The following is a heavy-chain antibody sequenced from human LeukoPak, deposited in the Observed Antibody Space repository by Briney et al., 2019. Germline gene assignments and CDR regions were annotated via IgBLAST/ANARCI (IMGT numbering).Heavy chain of an antibody. CDR2: ISYDGSNK. CDR3: ARDPGSGYDSDYGMDV. Sequence: PGGSLRLSCAASGFTFSSYAMHWVRQAPGKGLEWVAVISYDGSNKYYADSVKGRFTISRDNSKDTLYLQMNSLRAEDTAVYYCARDPGSGYDSDYGMDVWGQGTTVTVSS. J-gene: IGHJ6*02. V-gene: IGHV3-30-3*01. CDR1: GFTFSSYA. D-gene: IGHD5-12*01.